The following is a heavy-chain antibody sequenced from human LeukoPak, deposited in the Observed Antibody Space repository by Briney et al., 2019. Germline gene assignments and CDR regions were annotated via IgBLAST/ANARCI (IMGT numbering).Heavy chain of an antibody. D-gene: IGHD2-2*02. CDR3: ARTYCSSTSCNNVDR. V-gene: IGHV1-3*01. CDR2: INAGNGNT. Sequence: ASVKDSCKASGYTFTTYAMHWVRQAPGQRREWMGGINAGNGNTKYSQEFQGRVTITRDTSASTAYMEPTSLSSEDTAVYYCARTYCSSTSCNNVDRWGQGTPVTVSS. CDR1: GYTFTTYA. J-gene: IGHJ4*02.